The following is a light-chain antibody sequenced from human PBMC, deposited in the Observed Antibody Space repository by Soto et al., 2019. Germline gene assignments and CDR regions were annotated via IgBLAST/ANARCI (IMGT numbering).Light chain of an antibody. CDR1: QGIGNY. CDR2: GAS. CDR3: LQHNSYPRT. J-gene: IGKJ1*01. V-gene: IGKV1-17*03. Sequence: DIQMTQSPSAMSASVGDRVTITCRASQGIGNYLAWFQQKPGKVPKRLIYGASNLQSGVPSRFSGSGSGTEFTLTISSLQPEDFVTYYCLQHNSYPRTFGQGTKVDIX.